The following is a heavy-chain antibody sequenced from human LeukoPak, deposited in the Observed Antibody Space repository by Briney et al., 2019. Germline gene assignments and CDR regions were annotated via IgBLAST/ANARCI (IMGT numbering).Heavy chain of an antibody. Sequence: GGSLRLSCAASGFTFTTYWMTWVRQAPGKGLEWVANIKQDGSATYYADSVKGRFTISRDNAKNSLYLQMNSLRADDTAVYYWATPLDPAGGPYWGQGPLVTVSS. D-gene: IGHD6-13*01. CDR3: ATPLDPAGGPY. J-gene: IGHJ4*02. CDR2: IKQDGSAT. CDR1: GFTFTTYW. V-gene: IGHV3-7*01.